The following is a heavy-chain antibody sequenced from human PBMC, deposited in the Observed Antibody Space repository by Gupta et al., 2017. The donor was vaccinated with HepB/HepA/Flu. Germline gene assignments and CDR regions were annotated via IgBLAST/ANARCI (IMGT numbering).Heavy chain of an antibody. CDR1: GFPVSSCW. CDR3: SRDTFGPYDY. CDR2: MNQHGSVI. Sequence: EVQLAESGGGLVQPGGSLRLSCAASGFPVSSCWMHWVRQAPGKGLVWVSRMNQHGSVINYADSVKGRFTISRDNTKNALYLQMNSLRAEDTAIYFCSRDTFGPYDYWGQGTLVTVSS. D-gene: IGHD2/OR15-2a*01. J-gene: IGHJ4*02. V-gene: IGHV3-74*01.